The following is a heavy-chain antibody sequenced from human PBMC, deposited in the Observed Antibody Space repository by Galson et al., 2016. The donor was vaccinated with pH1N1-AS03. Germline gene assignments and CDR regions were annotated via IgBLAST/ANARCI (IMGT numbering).Heavy chain of an antibody. D-gene: IGHD4-23*01. CDR3: ARGWPDYGGDSFLGWDH. Sequence: SVKVSCKASGYTFTNYGISWVRQAPGQGLEWMGWISAYNGNTNYAQKLQGRVTLTTDTSTGTAYMELRSLRSADTAVYYCARGWPDYGGDSFLGWDHWGQGSLVTVSS. J-gene: IGHJ4*02. CDR1: GYTFTNYG. V-gene: IGHV1-18*01. CDR2: ISAYNGNT.